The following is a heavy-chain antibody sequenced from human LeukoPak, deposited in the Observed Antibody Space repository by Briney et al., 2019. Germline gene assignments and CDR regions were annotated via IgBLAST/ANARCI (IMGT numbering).Heavy chain of an antibody. CDR3: ARDLTRKWVLDV. D-gene: IGHD1-26*01. Sequence: GGSLRLSCAASGFTFSSYSMSWVRQAPGKGLEWVSSISSRSDHIYYADSVGGRFTISRDNAKNSLYLQMNSLRAEDTAVYYCARDLTRKWVLDVWGQGTPVTVSS. V-gene: IGHV3-21*01. CDR1: GFTFSSYS. J-gene: IGHJ6*02. CDR2: ISSRSDHI.